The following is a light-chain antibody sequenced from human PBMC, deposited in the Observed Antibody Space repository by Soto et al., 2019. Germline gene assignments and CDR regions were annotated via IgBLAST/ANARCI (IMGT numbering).Light chain of an antibody. CDR3: SSYTSSSDYV. CDR1: SSVVGDYNY. CDR2: EVS. V-gene: IGLV2-14*01. Sequence: QSALTQPASVSGSPGQSITISCTGTSSVVGDYNYVSWYQQHPGKAPKLMIYEVSNRPSGVSNRFSGSKSGNTASLTISGLQAEAEADYYCSSYTSSSDYVVGTGNKFTGL. J-gene: IGLJ1*01.